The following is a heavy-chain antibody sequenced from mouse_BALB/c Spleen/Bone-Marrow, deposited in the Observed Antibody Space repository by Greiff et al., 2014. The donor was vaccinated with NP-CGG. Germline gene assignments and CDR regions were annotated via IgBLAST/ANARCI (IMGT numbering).Heavy chain of an antibody. J-gene: IGHJ3*01. CDR2: INPTSGYT. Sequence: QVQLQQPGPELAKPGASVKMSCRASGCTFTSYWMNWVKQRPVQGLEWIGYINPTSGYTEYNQKFKDKATLTTDKSSSTAYMQLSSLTSEDSAVYYCTTGGNDWFAYWGQGTLVTVSA. V-gene: IGHV1-7*01. D-gene: IGHD2-1*01. CDR3: TTGGNDWFAY. CDR1: GCTFTSYW.